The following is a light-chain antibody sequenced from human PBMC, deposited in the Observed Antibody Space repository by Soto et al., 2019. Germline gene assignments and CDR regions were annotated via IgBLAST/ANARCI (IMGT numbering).Light chain of an antibody. J-gene: IGKJ1*01. CDR3: QHYNDYSWT. Sequence: IHMTQSPSTLSASVGDRVTITCRASQSISVWLAWYQQKPGKAPNLLIYKTSSLETGVPSRFSGSGSGTEFTLTISSLQPDDFATYYCQHYNDYSWTFGQGTKVEIK. V-gene: IGKV1-5*03. CDR2: KTS. CDR1: QSISVW.